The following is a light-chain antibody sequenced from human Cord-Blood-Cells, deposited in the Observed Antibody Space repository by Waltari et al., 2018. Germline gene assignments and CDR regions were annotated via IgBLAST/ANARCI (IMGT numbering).Light chain of an antibody. J-gene: IGLJ1*01. CDR2: LNSDGSQ. CDR3: QTWGTGILV. V-gene: IGLV4-69*01. Sequence: QLVLTQSPSASASLGASVKLTCTLSSGHSSYAIAWHQQQPEKGPRYLMKLNSDGSQSKGDGIPDRFSGSSSGAERYLTIASLQSEDEADYYCQTWGTGILVFGTGTKVTVL. CDR1: SGHSSYA.